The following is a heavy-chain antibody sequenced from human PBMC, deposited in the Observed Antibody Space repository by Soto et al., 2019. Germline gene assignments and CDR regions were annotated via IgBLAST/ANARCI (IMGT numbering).Heavy chain of an antibody. V-gene: IGHV3-7*01. D-gene: IGHD2-2*01. CDR3: ARYTKRYCSSTSCYSYYYYYYGMDV. CDR2: IKQDGSEK. CDR1: GFTFSSYW. J-gene: IGHJ6*02. Sequence: EVQLVESGGGLVQPGGSLRLSCAASGFTFSSYWMSWVRQAPGKGLEWVANIKQDGSEKYYVDSVKGRFTISRDNAKNSLYLKMNSLRAEDTALYYCARYTKRYCSSTSCYSYYYYYYGMDVWGQGTTVTVSS.